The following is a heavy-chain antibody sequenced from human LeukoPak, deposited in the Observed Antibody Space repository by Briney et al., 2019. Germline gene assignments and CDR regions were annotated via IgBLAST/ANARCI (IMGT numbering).Heavy chain of an antibody. D-gene: IGHD3-3*01. CDR3: ARTPPVFAQTCYYYMDV. CDR1: GGSISSYY. J-gene: IGHJ6*03. Sequence: SETLSLTCTVSGGSISSYYWSWIRQPPGKGLEWIGYIYTSGSTNYNPSLKSLVTISVDASKNQFSLKLSSVTAADTAVYYCARTPPVFAQTCYYYMDVWGKGTTVTVSS. CDR2: IYTSGST. V-gene: IGHV4-4*09.